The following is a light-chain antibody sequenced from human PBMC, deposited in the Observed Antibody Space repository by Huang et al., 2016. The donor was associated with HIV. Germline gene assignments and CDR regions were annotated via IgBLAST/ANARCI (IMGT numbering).Light chain of an antibody. Sequence: EIVLTQSPAALSLSPGQKATLFCRASQTVTDNYLAWYQQKHGQAPRLPVYGASYRLNDSPARFSGSGSGTDFTLSISSLEPEDFALYFCQQYASSFFTFGQGTNLEI. J-gene: IGKJ2*01. CDR1: QTVTDNY. CDR3: QQYASSFFT. CDR2: GAS. V-gene: IGKV3-20*01.